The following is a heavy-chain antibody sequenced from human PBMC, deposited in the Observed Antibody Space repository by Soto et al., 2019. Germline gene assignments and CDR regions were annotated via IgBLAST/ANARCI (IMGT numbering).Heavy chain of an antibody. V-gene: IGHV4-31*03. CDR1: GGSISSGGYY. Sequence: QVPLQESGPGLVKPSQTLSLTCTVSGGSISSGGYYWSWIRQHPGKVLEWIGYIYYSGSTYYNPSLKSRVTISVDTSKTQFSLKLSSVTAADTAVYYCASLKGYCGGDCSNAFDIWGQGTMVTVSS. CDR2: IYYSGST. J-gene: IGHJ3*02. D-gene: IGHD2-21*02. CDR3: ASLKGYCGGDCSNAFDI.